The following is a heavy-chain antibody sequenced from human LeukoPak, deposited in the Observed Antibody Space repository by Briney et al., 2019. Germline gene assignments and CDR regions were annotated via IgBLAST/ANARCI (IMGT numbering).Heavy chain of an antibody. CDR3: ASESYYYYYMDV. Sequence: GGSLRLSCAASGFTFSSYWMSWVRQAPGKGLEWVANIKQDGSEKYYVDSVKGRFTISRDDAKNSLYLQMNSLRAEDTAVYYCASESYYYYYMDVWGKGTTVTVSS. CDR1: GFTFSSYW. CDR2: IKQDGSEK. V-gene: IGHV3-7*01. J-gene: IGHJ6*03.